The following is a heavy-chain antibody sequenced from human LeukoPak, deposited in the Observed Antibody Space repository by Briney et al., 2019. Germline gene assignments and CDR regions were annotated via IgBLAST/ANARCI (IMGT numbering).Heavy chain of an antibody. J-gene: IGHJ5*02. CDR3: AKNTPYGSGWAGWFGP. CDR2: ISSGGSST. V-gene: IGHV3-23*01. D-gene: IGHD6-19*01. CDR1: GFTFSTYA. Sequence: GGSLRLSCAASGFTFSTYAMNWVRQAPGKGLEWVSLISSGGSSTYYADFVKGRFTISRDNSKNTLYLQMDSLRAEDTAIYYCAKNTPYGSGWAGWFGPWGQGTLVTVSS.